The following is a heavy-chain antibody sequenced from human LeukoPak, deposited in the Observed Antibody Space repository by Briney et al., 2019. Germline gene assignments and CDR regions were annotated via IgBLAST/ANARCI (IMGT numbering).Heavy chain of an antibody. CDR2: IYYSGST. Sequence: SETLSLACTVSGGSISSSSYYWGWIRQPPGKGLEWIGSIYYSGSTYYNPSLKSRVTISVDTSKNQFSLKLSSVTAADTAVYYCARTSKVAGIPYDYWGQGTLVTVSS. CDR1: GGSISSSSYY. D-gene: IGHD6-19*01. J-gene: IGHJ4*02. V-gene: IGHV4-39*01. CDR3: ARTSKVAGIPYDY.